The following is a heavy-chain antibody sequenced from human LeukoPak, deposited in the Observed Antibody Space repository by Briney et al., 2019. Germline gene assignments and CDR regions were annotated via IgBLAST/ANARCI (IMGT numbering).Heavy chain of an antibody. CDR1: GYTFTGHY. CDR2: INPDSGVT. V-gene: IGHV1-2*02. D-gene: IGHD2-21*02. Sequence: AAVKVSCKASGYTFTGHYMHWVRQAPGQGLEWVGWINPDSGVTNYAQNFQGRVTMTRDTSISTAYMELSRLRPDDTAVYYCARGSVTSDYWGQGPLVTVPS. J-gene: IGHJ4*02. CDR3: ARGSVTSDY.